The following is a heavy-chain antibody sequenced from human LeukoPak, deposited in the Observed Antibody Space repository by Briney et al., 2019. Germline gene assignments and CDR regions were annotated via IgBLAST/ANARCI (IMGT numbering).Heavy chain of an antibody. D-gene: IGHD5-24*01. CDR2: ISYDGSNK. Sequence: PGGSLRLSCAASGFTFSSYAMHWVRQAPGKGLEWVADISYDGSNKYYADSVKGRFTISRDNSKNTLYLQMNSLRAEDTAVYYCARGGRDGYNGDAFDIWGQGTMVTVSS. CDR3: ARGGRDGYNGDAFDI. CDR1: GFTFSSYA. V-gene: IGHV3-30*04. J-gene: IGHJ3*02.